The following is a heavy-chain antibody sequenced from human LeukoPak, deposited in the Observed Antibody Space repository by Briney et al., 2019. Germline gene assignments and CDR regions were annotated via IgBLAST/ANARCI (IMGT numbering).Heavy chain of an antibody. CDR3: ARGFGYFDY. Sequence: PGGSLRLSCAASGFNFSNYGMHWARQAPGKGLEWVAFIRYDGSYKYYADSVKGRFTISRDNSKSTLYLQMNSLRAEDTAVYYCARGFGYFDYWGLGTLVTVSS. CDR2: IRYDGSYK. V-gene: IGHV3-30*02. CDR1: GFNFSNYG. D-gene: IGHD3-10*01. J-gene: IGHJ4*02.